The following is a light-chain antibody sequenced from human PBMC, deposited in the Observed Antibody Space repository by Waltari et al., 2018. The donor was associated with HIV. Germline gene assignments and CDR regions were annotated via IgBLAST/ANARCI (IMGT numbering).Light chain of an antibody. CDR1: TPNIGNGF. Sequence: QSLLTQPPSVSPAPGQKVTISCSGTTPNIGNGFVSWYQQRPGTAPKLLIYDKDKRPSGIPDRFAGAQSGTSATLDITGLQTGDEADYYCGTWDTSLYSYVFATGSRVTVL. CDR2: DKD. CDR3: GTWDTSLYSYV. V-gene: IGLV1-51*01. J-gene: IGLJ1*01.